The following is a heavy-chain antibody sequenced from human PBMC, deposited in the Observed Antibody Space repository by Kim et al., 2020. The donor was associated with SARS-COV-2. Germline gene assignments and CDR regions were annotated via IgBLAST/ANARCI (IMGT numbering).Heavy chain of an antibody. CDR3: ARDASHLSSSWYWYFDL. CDR2: INTNTGNP. J-gene: IGHJ2*01. V-gene: IGHV7-4-1*02. Sequence: ASVKVSCKASGYTFTSYAMNWVRQAPGQGLEWMGWINTNTGNPTYAQGFTGRFVFSLDTSVSTAYLQISSLKAEDTAVYYCARDASHLSSSWYWYFDLWGRGTLVTVSS. D-gene: IGHD6-13*01. CDR1: GYTFTSYA.